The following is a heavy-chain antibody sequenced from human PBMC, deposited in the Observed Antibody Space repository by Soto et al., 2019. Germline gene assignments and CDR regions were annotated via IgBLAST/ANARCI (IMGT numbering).Heavy chain of an antibody. D-gene: IGHD2-15*01. J-gene: IGHJ6*02. CDR3: ASCSGGSVYYGMDV. V-gene: IGHV4-30-4*01. Sequence: QVQLQESGPGLVKPSQTLSLTCTVSGGSISSGDYYWSWIRQPPGKGLEWIGYIYYSGSTYYNPSLKSRVTISVDTAKNQFSLKLSFVTAADTAVYYCASCSGGSVYYGMDVWGQGTTVTVSS. CDR1: GGSISSGDYY. CDR2: IYYSGST.